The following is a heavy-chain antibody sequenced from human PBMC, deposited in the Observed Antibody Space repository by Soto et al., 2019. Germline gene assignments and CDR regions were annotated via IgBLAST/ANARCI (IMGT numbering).Heavy chain of an antibody. V-gene: IGHV1-69*01. CDR1: GGTFSSYA. CDR2: IIPIFGTA. Sequence: QVQLVQSGAEVKKPGSSVKVSCKASGGTFSSYAISWVRQAPGQGLEWMGGIIPIFGTANYAQKFQGRVTIIADESTSTAYMELSSLRSEDTAVYYCARSARGLGVVIYYYYYGMDVWGQGTKVTVSS. CDR3: ARSARGLGVVIYYYYYGMDV. D-gene: IGHD3-3*01. J-gene: IGHJ6*02.